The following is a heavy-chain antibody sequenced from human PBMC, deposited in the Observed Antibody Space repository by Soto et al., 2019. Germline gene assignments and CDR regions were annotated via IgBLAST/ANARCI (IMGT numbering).Heavy chain of an antibody. J-gene: IGHJ4*02. CDR3: VNDGADTRTDYCDY. D-gene: IGHD5-18*01. Sequence: QVQLVESGGGVVQPGRSLRLSCAASNFTFSNYGMHWVRQAPGKGLEWVALISNDGSNKYYTDSVKGRFTISRDNSRNTLSLQMHRLRADDTAVYYCVNDGADTRTDYCDYWGQGTLITVSS. CDR1: NFTFSNYG. V-gene: IGHV3-30*18. CDR2: ISNDGSNK.